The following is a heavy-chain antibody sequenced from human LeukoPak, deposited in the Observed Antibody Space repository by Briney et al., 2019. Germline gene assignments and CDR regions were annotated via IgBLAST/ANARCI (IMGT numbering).Heavy chain of an antibody. CDR3: ATMYISSWYQGYFQH. D-gene: IGHD6-13*01. CDR1: GYSFTNYW. CDR2: VYPGDSDT. Sequence: GESLKISCKGSGYSFTNYWIGWVRQMPGKGLEWMGIVYPGDSDTRYSPSFQGQVTISTDESISTAYLQWSSLKASDTAMYYCATMYISSWYQGYFQHWGQGTLVTVSS. J-gene: IGHJ1*01. V-gene: IGHV5-51*01.